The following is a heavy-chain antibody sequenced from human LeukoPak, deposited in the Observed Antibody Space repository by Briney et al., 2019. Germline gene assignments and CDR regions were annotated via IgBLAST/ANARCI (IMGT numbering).Heavy chain of an antibody. CDR2: ISSSSSYI. D-gene: IGHD1-26*01. Sequence: GGSLRLSCAASGFTFSSYSMNWVRQAPGKGLEWVSSISSSSSYIYYADSVKGRFTISRDNARNSLYLQMNSLRAEDTAVYYCARGEDYYYMDVWGKGTTVTVSS. CDR3: ARGEDYYYMDV. V-gene: IGHV3-21*01. J-gene: IGHJ6*03. CDR1: GFTFSSYS.